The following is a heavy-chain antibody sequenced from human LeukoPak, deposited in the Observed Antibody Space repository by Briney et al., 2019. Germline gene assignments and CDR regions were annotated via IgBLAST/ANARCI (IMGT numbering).Heavy chain of an antibody. J-gene: IGHJ4*02. CDR1: GFTFSSYE. Sequence: GGSLRLSCAASGFTFSSYEMNWVRQAPGKGLEWVSYISSSGSTIYYADSVKGRFTISRDNAKNSLYLQMNSLRAEDTAVYYCARDILTAWGYWGQGTLVTVSS. V-gene: IGHV3-48*03. CDR2: ISSSGSTI. CDR3: ARDILTAWGY. D-gene: IGHD3-9*01.